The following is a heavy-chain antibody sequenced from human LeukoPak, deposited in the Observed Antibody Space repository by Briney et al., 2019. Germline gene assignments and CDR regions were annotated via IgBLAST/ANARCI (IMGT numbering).Heavy chain of an antibody. D-gene: IGHD3-9*01. CDR1: GYTFTSYY. Sequence: ASVKVSCKASGYTFTSYYMHWVRQAPGQGLEWMGIINPSGGSTSYAQKFQGRVTMTRDTSTSTVYMELSSLRSEDTAVYYCARLGENGLLTGYFYPWGQGTLVTVSS. CDR2: INPSGGST. V-gene: IGHV1-46*01. J-gene: IGHJ5*02. CDR3: ARLGENGLLTGYFYP.